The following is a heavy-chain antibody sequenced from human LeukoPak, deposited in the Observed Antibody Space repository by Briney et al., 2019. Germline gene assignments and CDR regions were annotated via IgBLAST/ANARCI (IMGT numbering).Heavy chain of an antibody. D-gene: IGHD2-21*01. CDR2: ISSSSSYK. CDR1: GFTFSSYS. Sequence: GGSLRLSCAASGFTFSSYSMNWVRQAPGKGLEWVSSISSSSSYKYYADSVKGRFPISRDKAKNSLYLQMNSLRAEDTAVYYCARDPADWDWFDPWGQGTLVTVSS. CDR3: ARDPADWDWFDP. J-gene: IGHJ5*02. V-gene: IGHV3-21*01.